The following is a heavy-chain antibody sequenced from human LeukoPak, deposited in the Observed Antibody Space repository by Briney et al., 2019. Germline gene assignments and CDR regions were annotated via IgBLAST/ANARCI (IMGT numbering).Heavy chain of an antibody. CDR3: ARYYDSSLTGKYFDY. CDR1: GFTFSSYG. CDR2: MSGGGGST. V-gene: IGHV3-23*01. D-gene: IGHD3-22*01. J-gene: IGHJ4*02. Sequence: PGGSLRLSCAGSGFTFSSYGMSWVRQAPGKGLEWVSGMSGGGGSTYYADSAKGRFTISRDNSKNTLYLQMNSLRAEDTAVYYCARYYDSSLTGKYFDYWGQGTLVTVSS.